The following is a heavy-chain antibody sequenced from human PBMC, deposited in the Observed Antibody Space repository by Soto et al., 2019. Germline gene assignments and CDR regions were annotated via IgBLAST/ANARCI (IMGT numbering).Heavy chain of an antibody. CDR1: GGTFSSYA. Sequence: QVQLVQSGAEVKKPGSSVKVSCKASGGTFSSYAISWVRQAPGQGLEWMGGIIPIFGTANYAQKFQGRFTITADKSTSTAYMELRSLRSEDTAVYYCARVTAAGGYYYYYGMDVWGQGTTVTVSS. CDR3: ARVTAAGGYYYYYGMDV. V-gene: IGHV1-69*06. CDR2: IIPIFGTA. J-gene: IGHJ6*02. D-gene: IGHD6-13*01.